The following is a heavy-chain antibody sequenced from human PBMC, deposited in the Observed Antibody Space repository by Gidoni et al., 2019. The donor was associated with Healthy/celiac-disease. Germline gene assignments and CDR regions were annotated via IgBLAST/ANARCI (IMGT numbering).Heavy chain of an antibody. CDR3: ARRVGATRSNDAFDI. D-gene: IGHD1-26*01. CDR2: ISYDGSNK. CDR1: GFTFSCYA. J-gene: IGHJ3*02. V-gene: IGHV3-30-3*01. Sequence: QVQLVESGGGVVQPGRSLRLSCAASGFTFSCYAMHWVRQAPGKGREWVAVISYDGSNKYYADSVKGRFTISRDNSKNTLYLQMNSLRAEDTAVYYCARRVGATRSNDAFDIWGQGTMVTVSS.